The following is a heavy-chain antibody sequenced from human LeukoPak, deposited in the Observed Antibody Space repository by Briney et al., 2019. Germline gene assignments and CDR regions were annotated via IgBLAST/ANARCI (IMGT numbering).Heavy chain of an antibody. V-gene: IGHV1-69*05. CDR3: ASRITGTKRAGGAFDI. CDR2: IIPIFGTA. D-gene: IGHD1-7*01. Sequence: GSPVKVSCKASGGTFSSYAISWVRQAPGQGLEWMGGIIPIFGTASYAQKFQGKVTITTDESTSTAYMELSSLRSEDTAVYYCASRITGTKRAGGAFDIWGQGTMVTVSS. J-gene: IGHJ3*02. CDR1: GGTFSSYA.